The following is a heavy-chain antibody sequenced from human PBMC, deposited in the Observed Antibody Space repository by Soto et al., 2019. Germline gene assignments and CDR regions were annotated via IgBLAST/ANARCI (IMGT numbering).Heavy chain of an antibody. J-gene: IGHJ5*02. CDR3: AHGAGGVVVAATWFDP. V-gene: IGHV2-5*02. Sequence: SGPTLVNPTQTLTLTCTFSGFSLSTSGVGVGWIRQPPGKALEWLALIYWDDDKRYSPSLKSRLTITKDTSKNQVVLTMTNMDPVDTATYYCAHGAGGVVVAATWFDPWGQGTLVTVSS. D-gene: IGHD2-15*01. CDR2: IYWDDDK. CDR1: GFSLSTSGVG.